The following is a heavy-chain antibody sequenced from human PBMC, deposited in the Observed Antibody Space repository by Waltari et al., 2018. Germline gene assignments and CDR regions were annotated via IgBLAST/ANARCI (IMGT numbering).Heavy chain of an antibody. CDR2: IDHSGNT. CDR1: GGSMSNYY. D-gene: IGHD3-10*01. V-gene: IGHV4-59*08. J-gene: IGHJ5*02. Sequence: QVQLQESGPGLVKPSETLSLTCSVSGGSMSNYYWSWIRQPQGKGLEWIGYIDHSGNTNYNPALKSRVTISIDTSKNQFSLKLISVTAADTAVYYCARGWRSPLSPWGQGMLVTVSS. CDR3: ARGWRSPLSP.